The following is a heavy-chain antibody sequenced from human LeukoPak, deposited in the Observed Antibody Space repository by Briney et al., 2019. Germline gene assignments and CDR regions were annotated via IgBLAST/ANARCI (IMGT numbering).Heavy chain of an antibody. CDR3: ARLLAGCPGGRCRAHFDY. CDR1: GDSINSNY. Sequence: PSETLSLTCSVSGDSINSNYWSWMRKPPGKGLGWIGYIYYGGSTNYNPSLKSRVSMSVDTSKNQFSLNLSSVTAADTAVYHCARLLAGCPGGRCRAHFDYWGQGTLVTVSS. V-gene: IGHV4-59*01. CDR2: IYYGGST. D-gene: IGHD2-15*01. J-gene: IGHJ4*02.